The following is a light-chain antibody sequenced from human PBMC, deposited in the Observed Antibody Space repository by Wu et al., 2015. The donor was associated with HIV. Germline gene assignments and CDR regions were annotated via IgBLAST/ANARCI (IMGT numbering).Light chain of an antibody. CDR2: SAS. CDR1: QGLGTN. V-gene: IGKV3-15*01. CDR3: QQYKNWIRT. J-gene: IGKJ1*01. Sequence: IVMTQSPATLSVSPGESATLSRRASQGLGTNLAWYQHKPGQAPRLLIYSASTRATDIPVRFSGSGSGTEFTLTISSLQSEDFAVYYCQQYKNWIRTFGQGTKVEIK.